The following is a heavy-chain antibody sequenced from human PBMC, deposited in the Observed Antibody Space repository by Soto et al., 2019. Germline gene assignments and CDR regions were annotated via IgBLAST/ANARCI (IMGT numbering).Heavy chain of an antibody. J-gene: IGHJ6*03. CDR3: ARQDGYYYYIDV. CDR2: IFYTGST. Sequence: KASETLSLTCTVSGGSISSYYWSWIRQPPGKGLEWIGYIFYTGSTNYNPSLKSRVLISVDTSKNQFSLKLRSVTAADTAVYYCARQDGYYYYIDVWGKGTTVTVSS. V-gene: IGHV4-59*08. CDR1: GGSISSYY.